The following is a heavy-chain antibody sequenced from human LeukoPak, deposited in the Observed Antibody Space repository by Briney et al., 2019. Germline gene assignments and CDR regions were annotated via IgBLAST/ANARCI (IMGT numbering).Heavy chain of an antibody. D-gene: IGHD3-3*01. Sequence: GGSLRLSCRASGFRFSSYAMSWVRQAPGKGLEWVSSISGSGGSTYYTDSVKGRFAISRDNSKSTLYLQMNSLGTDDTALYYCVKGGQNYDFWRFDYWGQGTLVTASS. CDR1: GFRFSSYA. CDR2: ISGSGGST. CDR3: VKGGQNYDFWRFDY. J-gene: IGHJ4*02. V-gene: IGHV3-23*01.